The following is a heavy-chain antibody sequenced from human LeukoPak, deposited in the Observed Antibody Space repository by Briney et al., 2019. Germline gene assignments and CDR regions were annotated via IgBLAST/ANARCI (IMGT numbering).Heavy chain of an antibody. CDR2: IYFSGST. CDR1: GGSISSSSYY. V-gene: IGHV4-39*01. J-gene: IGHJ4*02. CDR3: ASRPTTWGFFDS. Sequence: SETLSLTCTVSGGSISSSSYYWGWIRQPPGKGLELIRSIYFSGSTAYSPSLKSRVNISVDTSKNQFSLKLSSVTAADTAVYFCASRPTTWGFFDSWGQGTLVTVSS. D-gene: IGHD4-17*01.